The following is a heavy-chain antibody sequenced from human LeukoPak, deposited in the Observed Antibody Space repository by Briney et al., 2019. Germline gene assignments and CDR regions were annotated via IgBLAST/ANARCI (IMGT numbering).Heavy chain of an antibody. J-gene: IGHJ5*02. Sequence: SETLSLTCAVYGGSFGGYYWSWIRQPPGKGLEWIGEIIDSGSSNYIPSLKSRVTISVDTSKNQFSLWLSSVTAADTAVYYCARHSMYSECRGYDLWGRGTLVTVSS. CDR2: IIDSGSS. CDR3: ARHSMYSECRGYDL. CDR1: GGSFGGYY. D-gene: IGHD6-25*01. V-gene: IGHV4-34*12.